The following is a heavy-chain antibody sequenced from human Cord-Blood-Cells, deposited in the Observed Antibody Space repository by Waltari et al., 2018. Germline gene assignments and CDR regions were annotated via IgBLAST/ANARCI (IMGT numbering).Heavy chain of an antibody. D-gene: IGHD2-2*02. J-gene: IGHJ5*02. CDR2: INHSGST. V-gene: IGHV4-34*01. CDR3: ARTVPAAIERDWFDP. Sequence: QVQLQQWGAGLLKPSETLSLTCAVYGGSFSGYYWSWIRQPPGKGLEWFGEINHSGSTNYNPSLKSRVTISVDTSRNQFSLKLSSVTAADTAVYYCARTVPAAIERDWFDPWGQGTLVTVSS. CDR1: GGSFSGYY.